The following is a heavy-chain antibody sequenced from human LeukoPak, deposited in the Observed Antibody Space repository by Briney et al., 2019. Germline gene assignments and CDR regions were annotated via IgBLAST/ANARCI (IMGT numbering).Heavy chain of an antibody. J-gene: IGHJ4*02. Sequence: GGSLRLSCAASGFTFSDYYMSWIRQAPGKGLEWVSYISSSGSTIYYADSVKGRFTISRDNAKNSLYLQMNSLRAEDTAVYYCASDVSSSEMATTYSNEPFDYWGQGTLVTVSS. CDR1: GFTFSDYY. V-gene: IGHV3-11*04. CDR2: ISSSGSTI. D-gene: IGHD5-24*01. CDR3: ASDVSSSEMATTYSNEPFDY.